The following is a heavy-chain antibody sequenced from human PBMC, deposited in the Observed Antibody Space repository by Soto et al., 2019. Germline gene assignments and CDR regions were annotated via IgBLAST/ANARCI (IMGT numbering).Heavy chain of an antibody. CDR2: MQPSSGRT. J-gene: IGHJ4*02. CDR1: GYSFTSLD. CDR3: ARGVTAGVNY. V-gene: IGHV1-8*01. Sequence: ASVKVSCKASGYSFTSLDINWVRQTTGQGLEWMGWMQPSSGRTGYAQKFQGRVTMTRDTSINTAYMELSSLTSDDTAFYYCARGVTAGVNYWGQGTLVTVSS. D-gene: IGHD3-10*01.